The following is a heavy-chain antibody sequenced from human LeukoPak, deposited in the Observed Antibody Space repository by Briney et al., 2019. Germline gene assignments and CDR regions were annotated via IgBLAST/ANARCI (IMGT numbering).Heavy chain of an antibody. CDR1: GGSFSGYY. V-gene: IGHV4-34*01. CDR3: ASSYNYYYYYMDV. CDR2: INHSGST. J-gene: IGHJ6*03. Sequence: PSETLSLTCAVYGGSFSGYYWSWIRQPPGKGLEWIGEINHSGSTNYNPSLKSRVTISVDTSKNQFSLKLSSVTAADTAVYYCASSYNYYYYYMDVWGKGTTVTASS. D-gene: IGHD5-18*01.